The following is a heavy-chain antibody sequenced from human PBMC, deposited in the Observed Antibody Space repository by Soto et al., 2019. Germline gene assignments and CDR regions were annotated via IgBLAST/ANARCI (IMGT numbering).Heavy chain of an antibody. J-gene: IGHJ6*03. CDR3: AKDPNSGYEYYYYYYMDV. CDR2: ISGSGDST. D-gene: IGHD5-12*01. Sequence: GGSLRLSCAASGFTFSNYAMTWVRQAPGRGLEWVSAISGSGDSTYYADSVKGRFTISRDNSKNTLYLQMNSLRAEDTAVYYCAKDPNSGYEYYYYYYMDVWGKGTTVTVSS. V-gene: IGHV3-23*01. CDR1: GFTFSNYA.